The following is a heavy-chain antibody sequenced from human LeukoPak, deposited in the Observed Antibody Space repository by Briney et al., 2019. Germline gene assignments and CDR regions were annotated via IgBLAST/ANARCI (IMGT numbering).Heavy chain of an antibody. CDR3: AKDGYSYGSNYLDY. D-gene: IGHD5-18*01. V-gene: IGHV3-23*01. Sequence: GGSLRLSCASSGFTFSSYAMSWVREAPGKGLEWVPGISGSGGSTYYADSVKGRFTISRDNSKNTLYLQMNSLRAEVTAVYYCAKDGYSYGSNYLDYWGQGTLDTVSS. CDR2: ISGSGGST. J-gene: IGHJ4*02. CDR1: GFTFSSYA.